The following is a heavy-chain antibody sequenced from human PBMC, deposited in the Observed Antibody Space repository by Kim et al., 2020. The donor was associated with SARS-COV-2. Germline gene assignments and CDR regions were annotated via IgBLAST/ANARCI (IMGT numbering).Heavy chain of an antibody. CDR3: AKDLSTYSGSFTEGAFDI. CDR1: GFTFSSYG. Sequence: GGSLRLSCAASGFTFSSYGMHWVRQAPGKGLEWVAVISYDGSNKYYADSVKGRFTISRDNSKNTLYLQMNSLRAEDTAVYYCAKDLSTYSGSFTEGAFDIWGQGTMVTVSS. V-gene: IGHV3-30*18. J-gene: IGHJ3*02. CDR2: ISYDGSNK. D-gene: IGHD1-26*01.